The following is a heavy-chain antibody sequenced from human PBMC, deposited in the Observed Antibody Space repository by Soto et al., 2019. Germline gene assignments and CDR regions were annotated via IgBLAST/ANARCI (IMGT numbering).Heavy chain of an antibody. CDR2: INHSGST. J-gene: IGHJ5*02. CDR3: ARAGYSYGRKWFDP. V-gene: IGHV4-34*01. D-gene: IGHD5-18*01. Sequence: PSETLSLTCAVYGGSFSGYYWSWIRQPPGKGLEWIGEINHSGSTNYNPSLKSRVTISVDTSKNQFSLKLSSVTAADTAVYYCARAGYSYGRKWFDPWGQGTLGTVSS. CDR1: GGSFSGYY.